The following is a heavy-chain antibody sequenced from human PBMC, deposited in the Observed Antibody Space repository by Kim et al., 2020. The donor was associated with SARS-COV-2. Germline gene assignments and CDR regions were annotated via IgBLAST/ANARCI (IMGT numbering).Heavy chain of an antibody. CDR3: AKSPNVDTAMVGVDY. D-gene: IGHD5-18*01. J-gene: IGHJ4*02. V-gene: IGHV3-23*01. Sequence: GSVKGRFTISRDNSKNTLYLQRNSLRAEDTAVYYCAKSPNVDTAMVGVDYWGQGTLVTVSS.